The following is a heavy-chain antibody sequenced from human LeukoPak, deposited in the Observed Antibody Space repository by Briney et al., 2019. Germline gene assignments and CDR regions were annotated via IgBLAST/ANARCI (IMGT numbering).Heavy chain of an antibody. CDR3: ARTSGKYSWESHFDY. Sequence: SETLSLTCGVSGGSIINYFWNWIRQPAGKGLEWIGRIYSDGSTLYHPSLQGRVTMSLDTSKNHFSLKLTSVTAADTAVYYCARTSGKYSWESHFDYWGQGTLVTVSS. CDR1: GGSIINYF. CDR2: IYSDGST. V-gene: IGHV4-59*10. D-gene: IGHD1-26*01. J-gene: IGHJ4*02.